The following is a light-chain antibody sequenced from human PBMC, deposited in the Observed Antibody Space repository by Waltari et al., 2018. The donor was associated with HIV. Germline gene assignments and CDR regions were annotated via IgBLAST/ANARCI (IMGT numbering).Light chain of an antibody. CDR1: QIIGNY. CDR2: AAS. J-gene: IGKJ1*01. Sequence: DIQVTQSPSSLTASVGDRVTITCRASQIIGNYLKWYQQKPGRAPNLLIYAASTVQTGVPSRFSGSGSGTDFTLTISSLQPEDFATYYCQQSYSTPRMFGQGTKVEIK. V-gene: IGKV1-39*01. CDR3: QQSYSTPRM.